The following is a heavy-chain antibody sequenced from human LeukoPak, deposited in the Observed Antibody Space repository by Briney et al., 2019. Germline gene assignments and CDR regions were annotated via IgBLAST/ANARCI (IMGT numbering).Heavy chain of an antibody. V-gene: IGHV3-23*01. J-gene: IGHJ4*02. D-gene: IGHD1-26*01. CDR3: AKPDSGSYPEDY. CDR1: GFTFSSYA. CDR2: ISGSGGST. Sequence: PGGSLRLSCAASGFTFSSYAMSWVRQAPGKGLEWVSAISGSGGSTYYADSVRGRFTISRDNSKSALYLQMNSLRAEDTAVYYCAKPDSGSYPEDYWGQGTLVTVSS.